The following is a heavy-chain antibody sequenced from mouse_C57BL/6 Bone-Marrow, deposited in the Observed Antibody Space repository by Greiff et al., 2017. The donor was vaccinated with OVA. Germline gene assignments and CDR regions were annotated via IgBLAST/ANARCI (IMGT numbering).Heavy chain of an antibody. CDR1: GFTFSSYG. CDR3: ARHEENYDYDVGSY. D-gene: IGHD2-4*01. CDR2: ISSGGSYT. J-gene: IGHJ3*01. Sequence: EVQGVESGGDLVKPGGSLKLSCAASGFTFSSYGMSWVRQTPDKRLEWVATISSGGSYTYYPDSVKGRFTISRDNAKNTLYLQMSSLKSEDTAMYYCARHEENYDYDVGSYWGQGTLVTVSA. V-gene: IGHV5-6*01.